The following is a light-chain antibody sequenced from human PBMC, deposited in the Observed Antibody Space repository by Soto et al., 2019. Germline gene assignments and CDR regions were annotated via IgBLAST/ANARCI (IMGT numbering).Light chain of an antibody. CDR1: QSISSW. J-gene: IGKJ1*01. Sequence: DIQMTQSPSTLAASVGDRVTITCRASQSISSWLAWYQQKPGKAPKLLIYDASSLESGVPSRFSGSGSGTEFTLTISSLQPDDFATYYSQQYNSSSQALGQGTQVEIK. V-gene: IGKV1-5*01. CDR2: DAS. CDR3: QQYNSSSQA.